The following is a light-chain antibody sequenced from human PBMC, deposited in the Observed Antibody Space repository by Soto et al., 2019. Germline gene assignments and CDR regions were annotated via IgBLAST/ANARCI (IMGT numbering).Light chain of an antibody. J-gene: IGLJ2*01. CDR2: DVS. CDR3: SSYTSTSTRVV. Sequence: QSALTQPASVSGSPGQSITISCTGTSSDIGNYNFVSWYQQHPGKAPKVMIYDVSNRPSGVSNRFSGSKSGNTASLTISGLQAEDEADYYCSSYTSTSTRVVFGGGTKLTVL. CDR1: SSDIGNYNF. V-gene: IGLV2-14*03.